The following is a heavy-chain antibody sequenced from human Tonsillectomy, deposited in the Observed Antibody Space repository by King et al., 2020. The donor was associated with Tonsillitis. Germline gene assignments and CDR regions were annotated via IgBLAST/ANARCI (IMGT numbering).Heavy chain of an antibody. Sequence: VQLVESGAEVKKPGASVKVFCKASGYTFTGYYIQWVRQAPGQGLEWMGWINPNSGGTSYTQKFQGRVTMTRDTAISTVYMELNRLRSDDTAIYFCAGGSYFADFVYWGQGTLVTVSS. D-gene: IGHD1-26*01. J-gene: IGHJ4*02. CDR1: GYTFTGYY. CDR3: AGGSYFADFVY. V-gene: IGHV1-2*02. CDR2: INPNSGGT.